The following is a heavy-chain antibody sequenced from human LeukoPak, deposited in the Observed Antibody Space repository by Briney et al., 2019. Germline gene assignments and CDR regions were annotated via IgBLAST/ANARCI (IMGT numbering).Heavy chain of an antibody. Sequence: GRSLRLSCAASGFTFSSYTMHWVRQAPGKGLEWVAVISYDGSNKYYADSVKGRFTISRDKSKNTVYLQMNSLRAEDTAVYFCEKEVEGPDSNYGPRIDCRGQGTLVTVSS. CDR2: ISYDGSNK. J-gene: IGHJ4*02. CDR1: GFTFSSYT. D-gene: IGHD4-11*01. V-gene: IGHV3-30-3*01. CDR3: EKEVEGPDSNYGPRIDC.